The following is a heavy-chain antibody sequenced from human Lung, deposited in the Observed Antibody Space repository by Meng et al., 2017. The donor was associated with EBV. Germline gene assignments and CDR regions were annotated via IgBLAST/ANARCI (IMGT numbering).Heavy chain of an antibody. Sequence: LPLRESGPGQVKPSETLSLTCTVSGDSISSFYYWGWIRQPPGRGLEWIGSVHYTGSTYYSPSLKSRVTVSVDTSKNQFSLRLTSVTAADTAVYYCARPFPSWQSPRLDPFGAWGQGTLVTVSS. CDR3: ARPFPSWQSPRLDPFGA. CDR1: GDSISSFYY. D-gene: IGHD6-19*01. J-gene: IGHJ5*02. CDR2: VHYTGST. V-gene: IGHV4-39*01.